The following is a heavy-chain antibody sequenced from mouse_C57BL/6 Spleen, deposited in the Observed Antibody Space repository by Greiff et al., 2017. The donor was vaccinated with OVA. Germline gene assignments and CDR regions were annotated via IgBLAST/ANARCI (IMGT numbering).Heavy chain of an antibody. Sequence: VKLQESGPELVKPGASVKISCKASGYAFSSSWMNWVKQRPGKGLEWIGRIYPGDGDPNYNGKFKGKATLTADKSSSTSYTQHSSRTSEDSAVYCGAREGTTGVDFAYWGQGTLVTVSA. J-gene: IGHJ3*01. CDR3: AREGTTGVDFAY. V-gene: IGHV1-82*01. CDR2: IYPGDGDP. D-gene: IGHD1-1*01. CDR1: GYAFSSSW.